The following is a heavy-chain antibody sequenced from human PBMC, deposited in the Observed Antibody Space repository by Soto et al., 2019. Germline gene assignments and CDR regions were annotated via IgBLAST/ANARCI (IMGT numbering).Heavy chain of an antibody. D-gene: IGHD2-15*01. CDR2: IIPMFGIT. V-gene: IGHV1-69*12. CDR3: ASDRGYGLIN. J-gene: IGHJ4*02. Sequence: QVQLVQSGAEVKKPGSSVKVSCNVSGGTLSSYGFNWVRQAPGQGLEWMGGIIPMFGITNHTQKFQDRLTISADASTNTAYLELKSPSADATAIYYGASDRGYGLINWGQGTLLTVSS. CDR1: GGTLSSYG.